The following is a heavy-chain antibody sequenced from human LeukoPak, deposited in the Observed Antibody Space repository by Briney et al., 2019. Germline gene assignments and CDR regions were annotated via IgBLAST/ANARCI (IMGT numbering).Heavy chain of an antibody. CDR2: IYYSGST. V-gene: IGHV4-30-4*01. CDR3: ARGVGVEAASGGCWFNP. Sequence: SSETLSLTCTVSGGSISSGDYYWSWIRQPPGKGLEWIGYIYYSGSTYYNPSLKSRVTISVDTSKNQFSLKLSSVTAADTAVYYCARGVGVEAASGGCWFNPGGRGTLVTV. D-gene: IGHD2-15*01. CDR1: GGSISSGDYY. J-gene: IGHJ5*02.